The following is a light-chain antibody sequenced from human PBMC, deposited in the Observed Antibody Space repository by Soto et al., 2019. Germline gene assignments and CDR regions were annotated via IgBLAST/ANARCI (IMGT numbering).Light chain of an antibody. Sequence: EVMMTQSPATLSVSPGEGVTLSCRASQTVPSRIAWYQQKPGQAPSLLIYGASTRATGIPDRFRGSGSGTDFTLTISRLEPEDFAVYWCQQYGSSLTFGQGTKVDIK. V-gene: IGKV3-20*01. J-gene: IGKJ1*01. CDR1: QTVPSR. CDR2: GAS. CDR3: QQYGSSLT.